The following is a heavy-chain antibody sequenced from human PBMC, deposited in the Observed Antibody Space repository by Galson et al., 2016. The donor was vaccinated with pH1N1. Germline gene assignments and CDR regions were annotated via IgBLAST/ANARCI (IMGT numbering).Heavy chain of an antibody. J-gene: IGHJ4*02. D-gene: IGHD3-3*01. V-gene: IGHV6-1*01. Sequence: CAISGDSVSSSSDTWNWIRQSPRRGLEWLGRIYHRSKWYYEYAPSLQGRLRISPDTSSNQMSLHLNSVTLDDAAVYYCAREVWLRRGYYIDHWGQGSLVTVSS. CDR1: GDSVSSSSDT. CDR3: AREVWLRRGYYIDH. CDR2: IYHRSKWYY.